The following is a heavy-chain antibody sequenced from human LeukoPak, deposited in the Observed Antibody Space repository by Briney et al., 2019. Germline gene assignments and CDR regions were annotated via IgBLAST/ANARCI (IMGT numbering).Heavy chain of an antibody. D-gene: IGHD3-22*01. CDR2: INPSGGST. V-gene: IGHV1-46*01. CDR3: AGDPYNYDSSRRHFDY. Sequence: ASVKVSCKASGYTFTSYYMHWVRQAPGQGLEWMGIINPSGGSTSYAQKFQGRVTMTRDMSTSTVYMELSSLRSEDTAVYYCAGDPYNYDSSRRHFDYWGQGTLVTVSS. CDR1: GYTFTSYY. J-gene: IGHJ4*02.